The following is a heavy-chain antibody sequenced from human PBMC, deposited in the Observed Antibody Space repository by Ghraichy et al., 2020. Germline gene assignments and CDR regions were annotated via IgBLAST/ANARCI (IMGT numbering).Heavy chain of an antibody. J-gene: IGHJ5*02. CDR1: GASISSSDW. CDR2: MHHGGNT. Sequence: SETLSLTCAVSGASISSSDWWTWVRQPPGKGLEWLAEMHHGGNTNYNPSIRSRVTILLDKSRNLLSLNVKSVTAADTAVYFCARVPCCPSGFSDGSGYYWEMRWFDPWGRGTLVTVAS. D-gene: IGHD3-22*01. V-gene: IGHV4-4*02. CDR3: ARVPCCPSGFSDGSGYYWEMRWFDP.